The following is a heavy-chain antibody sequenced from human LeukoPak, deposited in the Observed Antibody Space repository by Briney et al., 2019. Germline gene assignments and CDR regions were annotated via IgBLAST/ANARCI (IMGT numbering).Heavy chain of an antibody. D-gene: IGHD2-2*02. CDR1: GFTFSSYS. CDR3: AKDAEVVPAAIAGDGMDV. J-gene: IGHJ6*02. Sequence: GGSLRLSCAASGFTFSSYSMNWVRQAPGKGLEWVAVISYDGSNKYYADSVKGRFTISRDNSKNTLYLQMNSLRAEDTAVYYCAKDAEVVPAAIAGDGMDVWGQGTTVTVSS. V-gene: IGHV3-30*18. CDR2: ISYDGSNK.